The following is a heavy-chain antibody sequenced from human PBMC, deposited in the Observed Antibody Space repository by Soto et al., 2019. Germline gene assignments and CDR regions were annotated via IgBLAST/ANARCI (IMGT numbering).Heavy chain of an antibody. V-gene: IGHV4-39*01. CDR3: ARHTAGSLAHYGMDV. D-gene: IGHD3-10*01. Sequence: SETLSLTCTVSGGSISSSYYYWGWIRQPPGKGLEWIGSIYYSGSTYYNPSLKSRVTMSVDTSKNQFSLNLNSVTAADTAVYYCARHTAGSLAHYGMDVWGQGTTVTVSS. J-gene: IGHJ6*02. CDR1: GGSISSSYYY. CDR2: IYYSGST.